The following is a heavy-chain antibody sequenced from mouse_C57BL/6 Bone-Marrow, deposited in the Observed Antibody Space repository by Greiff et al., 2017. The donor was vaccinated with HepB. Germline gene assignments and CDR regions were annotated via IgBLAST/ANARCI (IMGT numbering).Heavy chain of an antibody. D-gene: IGHD1-1*01. CDR2: IDPSDSYT. CDR3: AREGPYYYGSSYAMDY. CDR1: GYTFTSYW. V-gene: IGHV1-69*01. Sequence: VQLQQPGAELVMPGASVKLSCKASGYTFTSYWMHWVKQRPGQGLEWIGEIDPSDSYTNYNQKFKGKSTLTVDKSSSTAYMQLSSLTSEDSAVYYGAREGPYYYGSSYAMDYWGQGTSVTVSS. J-gene: IGHJ4*01.